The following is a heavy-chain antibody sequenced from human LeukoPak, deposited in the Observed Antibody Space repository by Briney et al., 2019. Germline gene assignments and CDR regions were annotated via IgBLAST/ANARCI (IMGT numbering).Heavy chain of an antibody. D-gene: IGHD6-13*01. Sequence: SETLSLTCAVSGGSISSSSYYWGWIRQPPGKGLEWIGSIYYSGSTYYNPSLKSRVTISVDTSKNQFSLKLSSVTAADTAVYYCSSDSSSWYAVDYWGQGTLVTVSS. J-gene: IGHJ4*02. CDR1: GGSISSSSYY. CDR2: IYYSGST. V-gene: IGHV4-39*07. CDR3: SSDSSSWYAVDY.